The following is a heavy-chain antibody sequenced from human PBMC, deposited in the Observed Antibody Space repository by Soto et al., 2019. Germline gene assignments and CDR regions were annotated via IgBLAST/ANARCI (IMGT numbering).Heavy chain of an antibody. D-gene: IGHD5-18*01. CDR1: GGSISSGDYY. V-gene: IGHV4-30-4*01. Sequence: PSETLSLTCTVSGGSISSGDYYWSWIRQPPGKGLEWIGYIYYSGSTYYNPSLKSRVTISVDTSKNQFSLKLSSVTAADTAVYYCARFVDTAMELDYWGQGTLVTAPQ. CDR2: IYYSGST. CDR3: ARFVDTAMELDY. J-gene: IGHJ4*02.